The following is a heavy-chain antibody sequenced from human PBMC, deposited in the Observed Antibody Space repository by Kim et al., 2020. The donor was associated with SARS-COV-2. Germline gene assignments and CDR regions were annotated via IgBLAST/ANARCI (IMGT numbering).Heavy chain of an antibody. J-gene: IGHJ6*02. Sequence: SETLSLTCTVSGGSISSSSYYWGWIRQPPGKGLEWIGSIYYSGSTYYNPSLKSRVTISVDTSKNQFSLKLSSVTAADTAVYYCAGLAYYDFWSGYAGWGMDVWGQGTTVTVSS. CDR2: IYYSGST. CDR1: GGSISSSSYY. V-gene: IGHV4-39*01. D-gene: IGHD3-3*01. CDR3: AGLAYYDFWSGYAGWGMDV.